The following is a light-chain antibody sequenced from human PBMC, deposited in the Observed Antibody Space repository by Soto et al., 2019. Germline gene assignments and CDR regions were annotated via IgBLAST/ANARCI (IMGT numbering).Light chain of an antibody. CDR2: WAS. Sequence: DFVLTQSPDSLALSVGERATINCKSSQSVLYSSNNRNYLAWYQHKPGQPPKMLILWASTRESGVPDRFSGSGSGTDFTLTISSLQAEDAAVYYCQHFFSPPFPFGQGTKLEIK. J-gene: IGKJ2*01. CDR1: QSVLYSSNNRNY. CDR3: QHFFSPPFP. V-gene: IGKV4-1*01.